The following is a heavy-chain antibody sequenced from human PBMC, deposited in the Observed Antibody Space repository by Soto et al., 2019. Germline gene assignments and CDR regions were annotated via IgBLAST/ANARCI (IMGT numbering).Heavy chain of an antibody. V-gene: IGHV1-3*01. Sequence: ASVKVSCKASGYTFTSYAMHWVRQAPGQRLEWMGWINAGNGNTKYSQKVKGRVTITRDTAASTAYMQLSSLRSEDTAVYYCAKGFDGIGYYSDYWGQGTLVTVSS. D-gene: IGHD3-22*01. CDR3: AKGFDGIGYYSDY. CDR2: INAGNGNT. J-gene: IGHJ4*02. CDR1: GYTFTSYA.